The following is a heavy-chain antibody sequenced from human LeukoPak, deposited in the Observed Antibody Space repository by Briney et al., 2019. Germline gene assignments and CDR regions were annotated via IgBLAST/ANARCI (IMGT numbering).Heavy chain of an antibody. Sequence: SVKVSCKGSGDTFSIYAISWGRQAPGQGLERMGQIIPLFGTVNYAQKFQGRVTITADESTSLAYLGLSSLRSEDTAVYSCGSGPTPYYYDSRGYYSDWYFDLWGRGTLVTVSS. V-gene: IGHV1-69*01. CDR3: GSGPTPYYYDSRGYYSDWYFDL. CDR2: IIPLFGTV. CDR1: GDTFSIYA. J-gene: IGHJ2*01. D-gene: IGHD3-22*01.